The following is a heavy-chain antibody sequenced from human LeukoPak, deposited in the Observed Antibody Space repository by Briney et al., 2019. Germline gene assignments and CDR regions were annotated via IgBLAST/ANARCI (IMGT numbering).Heavy chain of an antibody. CDR2: MSGDGDST. J-gene: IGHJ4*02. CDR1: GFTFDDYA. Sequence: GGSLRLSCAASGFTFDDYAMHWVRQAPGKGLEWVSLMSGDGDSTYYADSVKGRFIISRDNSKNSLYLQMNSLRTEDTALYYCAKAGRIGGPYSYFDYWGQGTVVTVSS. CDR3: AKAGRIGGPYSYFDY. V-gene: IGHV3-43*02. D-gene: IGHD1-26*01.